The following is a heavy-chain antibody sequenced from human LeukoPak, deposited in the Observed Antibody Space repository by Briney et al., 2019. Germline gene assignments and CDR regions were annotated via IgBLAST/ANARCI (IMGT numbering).Heavy chain of an antibody. Sequence: SETLSLTCTVSGDSTSNFYWNWIRQSPGKGLEWIENIHASGSSVYNPSLKSRITISIDTSRRQFFLNLNSVTAADTAVYFCVLAPNSNWFDFWGPGILVTVSS. CDR2: IHASGSS. CDR3: VLAPNSNWFDF. D-gene: IGHD2-8*01. V-gene: IGHV4-4*08. CDR1: GDSTSNFY. J-gene: IGHJ5*01.